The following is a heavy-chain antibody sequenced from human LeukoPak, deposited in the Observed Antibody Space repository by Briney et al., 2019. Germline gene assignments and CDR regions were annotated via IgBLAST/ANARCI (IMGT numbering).Heavy chain of an antibody. V-gene: IGHV3-74*01. CDR2: IKSDESSA. Sequence: GGSLRLSCAASGFTFSNFWMHWVRQAPGKGLVWVSRIKSDESSASYADSVKGRFTISRDNAKNTLYLQMNSLRAEDTAVYYCARGSSSGNSLGPIDFWGQGTLVTVSS. CDR1: GFTFSNFW. J-gene: IGHJ4*02. CDR3: ARGSSSGNSLGPIDF. D-gene: IGHD3-22*01.